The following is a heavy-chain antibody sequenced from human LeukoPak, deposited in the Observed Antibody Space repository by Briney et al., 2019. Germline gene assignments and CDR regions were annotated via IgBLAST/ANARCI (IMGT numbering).Heavy chain of an antibody. CDR1: GGSISSYY. J-gene: IGHJ3*02. D-gene: IGHD3-9*01. V-gene: IGHV4-59*08. CDR3: ARRDILTGPDAFDI. Sequence: PSETLSLTCTVSGGSISSYYWSWIRQPPGKGLEWIGYIYYSGSTNYNPSLKSRVTISVDTSKNQFSLKLSSVTAADTAVYYCARRDILTGPDAFDIWGQGTMVTVYS. CDR2: IYYSGST.